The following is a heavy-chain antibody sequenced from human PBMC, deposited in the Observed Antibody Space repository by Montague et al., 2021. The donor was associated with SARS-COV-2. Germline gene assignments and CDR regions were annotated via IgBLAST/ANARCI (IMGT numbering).Heavy chain of an antibody. V-gene: IGHV3-9*01. CDR3: AKDRRYYSGSSGYPDAFNI. J-gene: IGHJ3*02. CDR1: GFKFDDYA. CDR2: ISWNSGGL. Sequence: SLRLSCAASGFKFDDYAMHWVRQAPGKGLEWVSGISWNSGGLGYADSVKGRFTISRDNSNNSLYLEMNSLRPDDTALYYCAKDRRYYSGSSGYPDAFNIWGQGTLVTVSS. D-gene: IGHD3-22*01.